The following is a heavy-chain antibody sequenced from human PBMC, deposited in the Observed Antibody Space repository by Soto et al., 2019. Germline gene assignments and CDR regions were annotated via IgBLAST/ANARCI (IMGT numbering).Heavy chain of an antibody. D-gene: IGHD6-19*01. CDR2: IYYTGST. Sequence: LSLTCTVSGGSISSGGYYWSWIRQHPGKGLEWIGYIYYTGSTYYSPSLKSRLTISVDTSKTQFSLKLSSVTAADTAVYYCARSAVAGTIDYWGRGTLVTVSS. V-gene: IGHV4-31*03. CDR3: ARSAVAGTIDY. J-gene: IGHJ4*02. CDR1: GGSISSGGYY.